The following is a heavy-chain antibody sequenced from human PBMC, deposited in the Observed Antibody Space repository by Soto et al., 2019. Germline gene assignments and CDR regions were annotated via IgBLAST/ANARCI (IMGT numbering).Heavy chain of an antibody. CDR1: GGSISSGGYS. D-gene: IGHD6-13*01. V-gene: IGHV4-30-2*01. Sequence: PSETLSLTCAVSGGSISSGGYSWSWIRQPPGKGLEWIGYIYHSGSTYYNPSLKSRVTISVDTSKNQFSLKLSSVTAADTAVYYCARCSEQQLAYNWFDPWGQGTLVTVSS. CDR3: ARCSEQQLAYNWFDP. CDR2: IYHSGST. J-gene: IGHJ5*02.